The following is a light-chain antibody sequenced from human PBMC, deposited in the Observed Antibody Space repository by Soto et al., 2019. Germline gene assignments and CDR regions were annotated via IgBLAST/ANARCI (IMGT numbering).Light chain of an antibody. Sequence: QSALTQPASVSGSPGQSITISCTGTISDIGAYNYVSWYQQHPGKAPKLMIYDVINRPSGVSNRFSGSESGNTASLTISGLQAEDEADYYCSSYTSSSTLFGGGTKVTVL. V-gene: IGLV2-14*01. CDR3: SSYTSSSTL. CDR2: DVI. CDR1: ISDIGAYNY. J-gene: IGLJ2*01.